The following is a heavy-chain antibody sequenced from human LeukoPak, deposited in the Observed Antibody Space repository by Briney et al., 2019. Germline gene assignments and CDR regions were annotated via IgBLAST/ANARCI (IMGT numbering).Heavy chain of an antibody. J-gene: IGHJ4*02. CDR2: IYSGGST. D-gene: IGHD1-26*01. V-gene: IGHV3-53*01. CDR3: AKLFLVGATDYY. Sequence: GGSLRLSCAASGFTVSSNYMSWVRQAPGKGLEWVSVIYSGGSTYYADSVKGRFTISRDNSKNTLYLQMNSLRAEDTAVYYCAKLFLVGATDYYWGQGTLVTVSS. CDR1: GFTVSSNY.